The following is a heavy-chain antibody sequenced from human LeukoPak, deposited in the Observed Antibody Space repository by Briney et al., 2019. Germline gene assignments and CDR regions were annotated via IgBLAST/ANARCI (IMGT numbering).Heavy chain of an antibody. V-gene: IGHV3-21*01. J-gene: IGHJ3*02. CDR2: ISGSSSYI. CDR3: ARDERSLGAFDI. Sequence: GGSLRLSCAASGFTFSRYSMNWVRQAPGKGLEWVSSISGSSSYIYYADSVKGRFTISRDNAKNSLYLQMNSLRAEDTAVYYCARDERSLGAFDIWGQGTMVTVSS. CDR1: GFTFSRYS.